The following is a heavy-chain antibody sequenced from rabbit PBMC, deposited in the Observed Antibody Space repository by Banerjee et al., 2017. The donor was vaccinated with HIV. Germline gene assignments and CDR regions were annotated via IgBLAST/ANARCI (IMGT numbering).Heavy chain of an antibody. CDR2: IYAGSSGST. J-gene: IGHJ6*01. V-gene: IGHV1S45*01. CDR3: ARDPTWAGNTYQPSLDL. D-gene: IGHD8-1*01. Sequence: QEQLVESGGDLVKPGASLTLTCTASGFSFSSSYWICWVRQAPGKGLEWIACIYAGSSGSTYYASWAKGRFTISKTSSTTVTLQMTSLTAADTATYFCARDPTWAGNTYQPSLDLWGPGTLVTVS. CDR1: GFSFSSSYW.